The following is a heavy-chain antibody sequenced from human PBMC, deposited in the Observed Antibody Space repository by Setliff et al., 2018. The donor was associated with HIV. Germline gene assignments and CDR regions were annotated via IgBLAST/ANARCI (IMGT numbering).Heavy chain of an antibody. CDR2: VYYSGGT. V-gene: IGHV4-59*08. CDR1: GGSISSYY. CDR3: ARHIAGYGAYDLGWFDP. Sequence: SETLSLTCSVSGGSISSYYWSWIRQPPGKGLEWIGCVYYSGGTNYNPSLRSRVTISVDTSKNHFSLKLSSVTAADTAVYYCARHIAGYGAYDLGWFDPWGQGTLVTVSS. D-gene: IGHD5-12*01. J-gene: IGHJ5*02.